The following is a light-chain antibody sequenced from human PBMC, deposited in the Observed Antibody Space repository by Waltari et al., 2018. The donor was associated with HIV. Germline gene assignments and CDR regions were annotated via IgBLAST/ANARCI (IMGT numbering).Light chain of an antibody. CDR2: EDS. J-gene: IGLJ2*01. Sequence: SYELTQPPSVSVSPGQTARITSPGDALPKKYAYWYQQKSGQAPVLVIYEDSKRPSGIPERFSGSRSGKMATLTISGAQVQDETDYYCYSVDSSGSRGVFGGGTKLTVL. CDR3: YSVDSSGSRGV. V-gene: IGLV3-10*01. CDR1: ALPKKY.